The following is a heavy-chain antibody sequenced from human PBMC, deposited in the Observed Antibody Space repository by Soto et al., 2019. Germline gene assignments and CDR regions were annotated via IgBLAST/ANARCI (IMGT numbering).Heavy chain of an antibody. CDR3: AKDTNGYSGYNPVDY. V-gene: IGHV3-23*01. J-gene: IGHJ4*02. CDR1: GFTFSSYA. CDR2: ISGSGGST. D-gene: IGHD5-12*01. Sequence: GGSLRLSCAASGFTFSSYAMSWVRQAPGKGLEWVSAISGSGGSTYYADSVKGRFPISRDNSKNPLYLQMNSLRAEDTAVYYCAKDTNGYSGYNPVDYWGQGTLVTVSS.